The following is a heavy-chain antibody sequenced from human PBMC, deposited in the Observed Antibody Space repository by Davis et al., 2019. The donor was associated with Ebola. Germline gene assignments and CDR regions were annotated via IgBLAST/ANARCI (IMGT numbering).Heavy chain of an antibody. V-gene: IGHV4-4*02. J-gene: IGHJ6*02. D-gene: IGHD6-6*01. Sequence: SETLSLTCAVSGTSIASDKWWCWVRQPPGEGLQWIGEIHHSGSTNYNPSLKSRVTISVDTSKNQFSLKLSSVTAADTAVYYCARVKGRSSSTYYYYYGMDVWGQGTTVTVSS. CDR3: ARVKGRSSSTYYYYYGMDV. CDR1: GTSIASDKW. CDR2: IHHSGST.